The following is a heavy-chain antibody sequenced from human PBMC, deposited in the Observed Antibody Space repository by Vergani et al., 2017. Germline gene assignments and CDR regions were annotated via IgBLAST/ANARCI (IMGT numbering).Heavy chain of an antibody. Sequence: QVQLVQSGAEVKKPGASVKVSCKAPGYTFTSYYMHWVRQAPGQGLEWMGIINPSGGSTSYAQKFQSRVAMNRDTSTSTVCMELSSLRSEDTAVYYCARVVVVAGHDSCDIWGQGTMVTVSS. CDR1: GYTFTSYY. V-gene: IGHV1-46*01. J-gene: IGHJ3*02. CDR2: INPSGGST. D-gene: IGHD2-15*01. CDR3: ARVVVVAGHDSCDI.